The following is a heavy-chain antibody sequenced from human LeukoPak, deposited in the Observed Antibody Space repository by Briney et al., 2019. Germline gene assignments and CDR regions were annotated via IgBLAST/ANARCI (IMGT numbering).Heavy chain of an antibody. Sequence: GGSLRLSCAASGFTFSSYWMSWVRQAPGKGLEWVANIKEDGSEPYYVDSVKGRFTISRDNAKNSLYLQMNNLRAEDTAVYHCARDPAAWDYWGQGTLVTVSS. CDR2: IKEDGSEP. D-gene: IGHD2-2*01. CDR3: ARDPAAWDY. V-gene: IGHV3-7*01. CDR1: GFTFSSYW. J-gene: IGHJ4*02.